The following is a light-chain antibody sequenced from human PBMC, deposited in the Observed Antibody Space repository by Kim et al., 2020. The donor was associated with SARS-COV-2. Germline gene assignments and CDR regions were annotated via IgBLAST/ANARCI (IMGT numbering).Light chain of an antibody. V-gene: IGLV1-44*01. J-gene: IGLJ2*01. CDR2: SNN. CDR3: AAWDDSLVV. CDR1: SSNIGSNT. Sequence: QSVLTQPPSASGTPGQRVTISCSGSSSNIGSNTVNWYQQLPGTAPKLLIYSNNQRPSGVPDRISGSKSGTSASLAISGLQSEDEADYYCAAWDDSLVVFGGGTQLTVL.